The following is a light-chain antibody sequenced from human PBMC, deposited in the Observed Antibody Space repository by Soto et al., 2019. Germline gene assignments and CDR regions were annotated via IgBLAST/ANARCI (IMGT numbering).Light chain of an antibody. CDR3: QQYNGWPIT. CDR1: QSVSSSY. J-gene: IGKJ5*01. Sequence: EIVLTKSPGTLSLYPGERATLSCRASQSVSSSYLSWYQQKPGQAPRLLIYGASSRATGFPARFSGSGSGTEFTLTISSLQSEDFAVYYCQQYNGWPITFGQGTRLEIK. CDR2: GAS. V-gene: IGKV3-15*01.